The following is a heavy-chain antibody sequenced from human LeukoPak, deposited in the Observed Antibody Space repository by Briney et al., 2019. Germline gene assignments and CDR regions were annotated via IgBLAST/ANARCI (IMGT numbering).Heavy chain of an antibody. CDR2: ISSSGTYI. CDR3: VRGSAVAGMMGLDY. V-gene: IGHV3-21*01. Sequence: GGSLRLSCAVSGFSFSSYSMNWVPQTPGKGLQWVSSISSSGTYIYYADSVKGRFTISRDNAKNSVYLQMNSLRAEDTAVYYCVRGSAVAGMMGLDYWGQGTLVTVSS. J-gene: IGHJ4*02. D-gene: IGHD6-19*01. CDR1: GFSFSSYS.